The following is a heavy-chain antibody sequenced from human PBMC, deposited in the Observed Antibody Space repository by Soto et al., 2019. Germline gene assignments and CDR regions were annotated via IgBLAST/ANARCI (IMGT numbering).Heavy chain of an antibody. V-gene: IGHV1-8*01. Sequence: QVQLVQSGAEVKKPGASVKVSCKTSGYTFTSYDINCVRQATGQGLEWMGWMNPNSGNTAYANKFQGRVTMTRNTSISTAYMELRSLRSEETAVYYCARERSSAALDIWGQGTMVTVSS. J-gene: IGHJ3*02. CDR3: ARERSSAALDI. CDR2: MNPNSGNT. CDR1: GYTFTSYD. D-gene: IGHD1-26*01.